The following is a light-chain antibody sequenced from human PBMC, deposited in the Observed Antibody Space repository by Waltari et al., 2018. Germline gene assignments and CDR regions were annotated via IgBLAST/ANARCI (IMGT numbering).Light chain of an antibody. CDR1: QSLLYSSNNKNY. CDR2: WAS. Sequence: IVMTQSPDSLAVSLGERATINCKSSQSLLYSSNNKNYLAWYQQKPGQPPKLLIYWASTRESGVPDRFSGSGSGTDFTLTISTLQAEDVAVYYYQQHYGVLWTFGQGTKVEI. V-gene: IGKV4-1*01. CDR3: QQHYGVLWT. J-gene: IGKJ1*01.